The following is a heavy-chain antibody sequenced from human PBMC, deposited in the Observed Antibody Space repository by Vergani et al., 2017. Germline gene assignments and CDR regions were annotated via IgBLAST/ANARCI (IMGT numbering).Heavy chain of an antibody. D-gene: IGHD3-22*01. V-gene: IGHV3-7*01. CDR3: AGPQGTSAYYYGGFDY. Sequence: EVQLVESGGGLVQPGGSLRLSCAASGFTFSSHWMSWVRQAPGKGLEWVANIKQDGSEKYYVDSAKGRFTISRDNAKNSLYLQMNSLRAEDTALYYCAGPQGTSAYYYGGFDYWGQGILVTVSS. CDR1: GFTFSSHW. J-gene: IGHJ4*02. CDR2: IKQDGSEK.